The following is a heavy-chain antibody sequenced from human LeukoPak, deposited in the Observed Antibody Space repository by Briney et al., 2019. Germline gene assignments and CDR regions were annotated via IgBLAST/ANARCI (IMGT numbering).Heavy chain of an antibody. J-gene: IGHJ6*03. Sequence: GGSLRLSCAASGFTFSSYGMHWVRQAPGKGLEWVAFIRYDGSNKYYADSVKGRFTISRDNSKNTLYLQMNSLRAGDTAVYYCAKESWELLTSYMDVWGKGTTVTISS. CDR2: IRYDGSNK. V-gene: IGHV3-30*02. CDR3: AKESWELLTSYMDV. CDR1: GFTFSSYG. D-gene: IGHD1-26*01.